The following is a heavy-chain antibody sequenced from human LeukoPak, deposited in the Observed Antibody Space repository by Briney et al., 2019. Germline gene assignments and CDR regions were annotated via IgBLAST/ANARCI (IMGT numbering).Heavy chain of an antibody. D-gene: IGHD2-2*01. CDR1: GFTFSNYA. CDR3: ARAQGYCSSTSCHAEDY. J-gene: IGHJ4*02. Sequence: GGSLRLSCAASGFTFSNYAMTWVRQAPGKGLEWVANIKQDGSEKYYVDSVKGRFTISRDNAKNSLYLQMNSLRAEDTAVYYCARAQGYCSSTSCHAEDYWGQGTLVTVSS. CDR2: IKQDGSEK. V-gene: IGHV3-7*01.